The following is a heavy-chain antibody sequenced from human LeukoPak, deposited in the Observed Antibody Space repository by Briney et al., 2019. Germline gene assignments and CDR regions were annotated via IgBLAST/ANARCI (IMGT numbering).Heavy chain of an antibody. CDR2: INHSGST. Sequence: SETLSLTCAAYGGSFSGYYWSWIRQPPGKGLEWIGEINHSGSTNYNPSLKSRVTISVDTSKNQFSLKLSSVTAADTAVYYCARGLRSHYGSGSYSKIGYWGQGTLVTVSS. D-gene: IGHD3-10*01. CDR3: ARGLRSHYGSGSYSKIGY. V-gene: IGHV4-34*01. J-gene: IGHJ4*02. CDR1: GGSFSGYY.